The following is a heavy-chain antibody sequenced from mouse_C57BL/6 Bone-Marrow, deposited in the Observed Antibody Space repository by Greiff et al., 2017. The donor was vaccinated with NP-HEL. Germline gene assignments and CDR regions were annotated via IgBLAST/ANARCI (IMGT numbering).Heavy chain of an antibody. Sequence: VQLQQSGAELARPGASVKLSCKASGYTFTSYGISWVKQRTGQGLEWIGEIYPRSGNTYYNEKFKGKATLTADQSSSTAYMELRSLTSEDSAVYFCARSGEWLLLPFAYWGQGTLVTVSA. V-gene: IGHV1-81*01. CDR3: ARSGEWLLLPFAY. D-gene: IGHD2-3*01. CDR2: IYPRSGNT. J-gene: IGHJ3*01. CDR1: GYTFTSYG.